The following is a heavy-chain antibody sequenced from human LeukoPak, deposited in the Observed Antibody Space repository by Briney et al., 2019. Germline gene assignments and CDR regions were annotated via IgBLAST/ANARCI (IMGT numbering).Heavy chain of an antibody. CDR1: GFTFSSYS. CDR2: ISSSGSTI. D-gene: IGHD3-9*01. V-gene: IGHV3-48*04. Sequence: GGSLRLSCAASGFTFSSYSMNWVRQAPGKGLEWVSYISSSGSTIYYADSVKGRFTISRDNAKNSLYLQMNSLRAEDTAVYYCARVFDVETYGMDVWGQGTTVTVSS. CDR3: ARVFDVETYGMDV. J-gene: IGHJ6*02.